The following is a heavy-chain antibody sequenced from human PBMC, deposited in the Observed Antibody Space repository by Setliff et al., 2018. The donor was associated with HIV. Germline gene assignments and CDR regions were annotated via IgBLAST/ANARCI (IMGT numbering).Heavy chain of an antibody. CDR1: GFTFDSYS. Sequence: PGGSLRLSCATSGFTFDSYSIIWVRQAPGKGLEWVSYISGLGGGTIYYADSVRGRFTISRDDAEKSVYLQMNSLRAEDTAVYYCARDQVANYYGSGIDYWGQGTLVTVSS. D-gene: IGHD3-10*01. V-gene: IGHV3-48*01. CDR2: ISGLGGGTI. CDR3: ARDQVANYYGSGIDY. J-gene: IGHJ4*02.